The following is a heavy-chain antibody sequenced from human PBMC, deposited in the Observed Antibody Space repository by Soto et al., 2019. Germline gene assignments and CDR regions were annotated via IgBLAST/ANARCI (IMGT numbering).Heavy chain of an antibody. V-gene: IGHV3-33*01. D-gene: IGHD3-9*01. CDR1: GFTFSSYG. Sequence: AGGSLRLSCAASGFTFSSYGMHWVRQAPGKGLEWVAVIWYDGSNKYYADSVKGRFTISRDNSKNTLYLQMNSLRAEDTAVYYCARGNYDILTGYYIGTNPRFDYWGQGTLVTVSS. J-gene: IGHJ4*02. CDR2: IWYDGSNK. CDR3: ARGNYDILTGYYIGTNPRFDY.